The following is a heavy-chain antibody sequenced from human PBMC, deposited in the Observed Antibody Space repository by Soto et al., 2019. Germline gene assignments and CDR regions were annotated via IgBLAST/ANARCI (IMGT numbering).Heavy chain of an antibody. CDR1: GGSFSGYY. D-gene: IGHD3-3*01. V-gene: IGHV4-34*01. CDR2: INHSGST. Sequence: SSETLSLTCAVYGGSFSGYYWSWIRQPPGKGLEWIGEINHSGSTNYNPSLKSRVTISVDTSKNQFSLKLSSVTAADTAVYYCARGRANYYDFWSGYYWPGKDYWGQGTLVTVSS. J-gene: IGHJ4*02. CDR3: ARGRANYYDFWSGYYWPGKDY.